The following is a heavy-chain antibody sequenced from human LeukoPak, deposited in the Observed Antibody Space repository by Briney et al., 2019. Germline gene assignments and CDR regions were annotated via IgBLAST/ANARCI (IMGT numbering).Heavy chain of an antibody. CDR3: ASSMYSSSWYGGDAFDI. J-gene: IGHJ3*02. D-gene: IGHD6-13*01. V-gene: IGHV4-34*01. Sequence: SETLSLTCAVYGGSFSGYYWSWIRQPPGKGLEWIGEINHSGSTNYNPSLKSRVTISVDTSKNQFSLKLSSVTAADTAVYYCASSMYSSSWYGGDAFDIWGQGTMVTVSS. CDR1: GGSFSGYY. CDR2: INHSGST.